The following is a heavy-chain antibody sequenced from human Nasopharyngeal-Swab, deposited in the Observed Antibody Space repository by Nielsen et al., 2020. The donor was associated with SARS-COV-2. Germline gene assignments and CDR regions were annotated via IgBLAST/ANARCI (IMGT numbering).Heavy chain of an antibody. CDR2: ISYDGSNK. V-gene: IGHV3-30*03. CDR3: ARVPAVAASRIDY. D-gene: IGHD6-19*01. Sequence: GESLKISCAASGFTFSSYGMHWVRQAPGKGLEWVAVISYDGSNKYYADSVKGRFTISRDNSKNTLYLQMNRLRSEDTAVYYCARVPAVAASRIDYWGQGTLVTVSS. CDR1: GFTFSSYG. J-gene: IGHJ4*02.